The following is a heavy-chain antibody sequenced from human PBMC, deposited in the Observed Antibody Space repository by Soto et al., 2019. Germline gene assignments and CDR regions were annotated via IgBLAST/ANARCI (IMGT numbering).Heavy chain of an antibody. CDR2: ISGSGGST. CDR1: GFTFSSYA. CDR3: AKTVAVAGRGPHDAFDI. D-gene: IGHD6-19*01. V-gene: IGHV3-23*01. J-gene: IGHJ3*02. Sequence: EVQLLESGGGLVQPGGSLRLSCAASGFTFSSYAMSWVRQAPGKGLEWVSAISGSGGSTYYADSVKGRFTISRDNSKKTRYLQMSSLRAEDTAVYYCAKTVAVAGRGPHDAFDIWGQGTMVTVSS.